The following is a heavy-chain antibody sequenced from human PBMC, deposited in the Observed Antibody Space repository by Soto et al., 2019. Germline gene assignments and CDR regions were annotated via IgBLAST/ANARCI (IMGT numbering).Heavy chain of an antibody. CDR2: SYSGGST. CDR3: ARERDGYNFLYEPT. J-gene: IGHJ4*02. CDR1: GFTVSSNY. V-gene: IGHV3-53*01. Sequence: GGSLRLSCVASGFTVSSNYMSWVRQAPGKGLEWVSVSYSGGSTDYADSVRGRFTISRDNSKNTLYLQMNSLRAEDTAVYYCARERDGYNFLYEPTWGQGTLVTVSS. D-gene: IGHD5-12*01.